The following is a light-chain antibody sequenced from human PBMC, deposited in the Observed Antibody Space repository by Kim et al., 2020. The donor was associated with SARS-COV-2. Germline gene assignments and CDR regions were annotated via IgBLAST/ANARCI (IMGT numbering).Light chain of an antibody. CDR3: QQYGSSLPLT. J-gene: IGKJ2*01. CDR2: GAS. V-gene: IGKV3-20*01. Sequence: SPGERATPSCRASQSVSSSYLACYQQKPGQAPRLLLYGASSRATGIPDRFSGSGSGTDFTLTISRLEPEDFAVYYCQQYGSSLPLTFGQGTKLEI. CDR1: QSVSSSY.